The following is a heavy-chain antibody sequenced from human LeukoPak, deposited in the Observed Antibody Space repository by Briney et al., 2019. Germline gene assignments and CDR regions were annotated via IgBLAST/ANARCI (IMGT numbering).Heavy chain of an antibody. V-gene: IGHV3-66*02. CDR1: GFTVSSNC. Sequence: PGGSLRLSCAASGFTVSSNCMSWVRQAPGKGLEWVSVIYSGGDTYYADSVEGRFTISRDSSKNTLYLQMNSLRAEDTAVYYCATLTYHFDYWGQGALVTVSS. CDR2: IYSGGDT. CDR3: ATLTYHFDY. D-gene: IGHD1-14*01. J-gene: IGHJ4*02.